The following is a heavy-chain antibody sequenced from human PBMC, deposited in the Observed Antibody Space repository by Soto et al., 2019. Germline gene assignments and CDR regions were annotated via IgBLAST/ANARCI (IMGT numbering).Heavy chain of an antibody. CDR1: GFTFINYA. J-gene: IGHJ2*01. V-gene: IGHV3-23*01. D-gene: IGHD2-2*01. CDR3: ARKVLGSTSRPDWWYFDL. Sequence: EVQLLESGGGLVQPGGSLRLSCVGSGFTFINYAMNWVRQTPGKGLEWVSTISGGGHRTFDADTVKGRFTITRDNSKNTVNLQMNSLRADDTAVYYCARKVLGSTSRPDWWYFDLWGRGTLVTVSS. CDR2: ISGGGHRT.